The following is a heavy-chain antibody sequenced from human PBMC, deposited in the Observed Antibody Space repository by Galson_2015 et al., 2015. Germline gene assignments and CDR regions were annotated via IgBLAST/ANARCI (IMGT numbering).Heavy chain of an antibody. V-gene: IGHV1-69*10. Sequence: SVKVSCKASGGTFSSYAISWVRQAPGQGLEWMGGIIPIFGIANYAQKFQGRVTITADISTSTAYMELSSLRSEDTAVYYCASRADSGSYYFDYWGQGTLVTVSS. CDR1: GGTFSSYA. CDR3: ASRADSGSYYFDY. J-gene: IGHJ4*02. CDR2: IIPIFGIA. D-gene: IGHD1-26*01.